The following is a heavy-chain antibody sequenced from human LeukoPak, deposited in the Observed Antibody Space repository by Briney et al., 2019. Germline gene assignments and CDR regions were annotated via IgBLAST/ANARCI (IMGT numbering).Heavy chain of an antibody. V-gene: IGHV4-34*01. CDR1: GGSFSGYY. Sequence: SETLSLTCAVYGGSFSGYYWSWIRQPPGKGLEWIGEINHSGSTNYNPSLKSRVTISVDTSKNQFSLKLSSVTAADTAVYYCARVGVPAANARYGMDVWGQGTTVTVSS. D-gene: IGHD2-2*01. J-gene: IGHJ6*02. CDR3: ARVGVPAANARYGMDV. CDR2: INHSGST.